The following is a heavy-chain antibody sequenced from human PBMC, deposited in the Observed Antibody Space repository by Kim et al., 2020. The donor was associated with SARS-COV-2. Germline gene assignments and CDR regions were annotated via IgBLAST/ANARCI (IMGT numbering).Heavy chain of an antibody. CDR2: IYSGGST. D-gene: IGHD4-17*01. CDR3: ARVRSNWYFDL. CDR1: GFTVSSNY. V-gene: IGHV3-53*01. J-gene: IGHJ2*01. Sequence: GGSLRLSCAASGFTVSSNYMSWVRQAPGKGLEWVSVIYSGGSTYYADSVKGRFTISRDNSKNTLYLQMNSLGAEDTAVYYCARVRSNWYFDLWGRGTLVTVSS.